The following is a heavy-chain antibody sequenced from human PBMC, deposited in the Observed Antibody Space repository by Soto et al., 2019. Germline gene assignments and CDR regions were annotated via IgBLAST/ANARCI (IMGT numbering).Heavy chain of an antibody. CDR1: GFTFSSYG. Sequence: SLRLSCAASGFTFSSYGMHWVRQAPGKGLEWVAVIWYDGSNKYYADSVKGRFTISRDNSKNTLFLQMNSLRAEDTAVYYCATRRDASYYYYGMDVWGQGTTVTVSS. V-gene: IGHV3-33*01. CDR2: IWYDGSNK. J-gene: IGHJ6*02. D-gene: IGHD2-2*01. CDR3: ATRRDASYYYYGMDV.